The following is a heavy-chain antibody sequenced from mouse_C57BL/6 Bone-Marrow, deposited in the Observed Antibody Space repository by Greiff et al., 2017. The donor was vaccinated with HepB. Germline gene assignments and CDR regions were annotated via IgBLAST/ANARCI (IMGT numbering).Heavy chain of an antibody. CDR1: GYTFTSYG. V-gene: IGHV1-81*01. CDR3: ARLGNYAMDY. J-gene: IGHJ4*01. CDR2: IYPRSGNT. Sequence: QVQLQQSGAELARPGASVKLSCKASGYTFTSYGISWVKQRTGQGLEWIGEIYPRSGNTYYNEKFKGKATLTADKSSSTAYMELRSLPSEDSAVYFCARLGNYAMDYWGQGTSVTVSS.